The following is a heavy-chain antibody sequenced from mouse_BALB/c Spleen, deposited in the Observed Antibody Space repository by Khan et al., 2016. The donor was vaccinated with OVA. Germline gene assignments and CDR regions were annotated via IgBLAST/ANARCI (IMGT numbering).Heavy chain of an antibody. CDR3: ARSNYCGSGLYAMDY. CDR1: GYTFTSYW. J-gene: IGHJ4*01. D-gene: IGHD1-1*01. Sequence: DLVEPGASVKLSCKASGYTFTSYWISWIKQRPGQGLEWIGRIGPGSGSDYYNEIFKGKATLTVDTSSRTAYIQVSSLSSEDSAVYFCARSNYCGSGLYAMDYWGQGTSVTVSS. V-gene: IGHV1S41*01. CDR2: IGPGSGSD.